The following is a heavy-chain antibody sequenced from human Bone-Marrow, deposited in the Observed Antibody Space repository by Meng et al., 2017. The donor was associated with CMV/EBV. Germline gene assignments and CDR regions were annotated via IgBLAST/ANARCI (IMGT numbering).Heavy chain of an antibody. J-gene: IGHJ5*02. D-gene: IGHD1-26*01. Sequence: ASVKVSCKASGYTFTRYEIMWVRQATGQGLEWMGWMNPNSGNTGYAQKFQGRVTMTRDTAISTAYMELCSLRSEDTAVYYCARAGVVGASGLGYWFDPWGQGTLVTVSS. CDR3: ARAGVVGASGLGYWFDP. CDR1: GYTFTRYE. CDR2: MNPNSGNT. V-gene: IGHV1-8*01.